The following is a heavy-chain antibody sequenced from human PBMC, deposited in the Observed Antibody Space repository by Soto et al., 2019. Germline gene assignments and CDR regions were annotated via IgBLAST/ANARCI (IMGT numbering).Heavy chain of an antibody. V-gene: IGHV1-69*06. J-gene: IGHJ6*02. Sequence: QVQLVQSGAEVKKPGSSVKVSCKASGGTFSSYAISWVRQAPGQGLEWMGGIIPIFGTANYAQKFQGRVTITADKYTSTAYMELSSLRSEDTAVYYCARVYAGAGGGYYYYGMDVWGQGTTVTVSS. CDR1: GGTFSSYA. CDR3: ARVYAGAGGGYYYYGMDV. CDR2: IIPIFGTA. D-gene: IGHD3-16*01.